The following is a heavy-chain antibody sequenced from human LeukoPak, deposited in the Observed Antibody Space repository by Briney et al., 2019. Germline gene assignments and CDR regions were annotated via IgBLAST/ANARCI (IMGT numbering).Heavy chain of an antibody. Sequence: GRTLRLSCAASGFTFSSYGMNWVRQAPGKGLEWVSYIGNYGNTIHYADSVKGRFTISRDNAKNSLYLQVNSLRAEDTAVYYCAREGDRGIAARDFDYWGQVTLVTVS. J-gene: IGHJ4*02. D-gene: IGHD6-6*01. V-gene: IGHV3-48*03. CDR1: GFTFSSYG. CDR3: AREGDRGIAARDFDY. CDR2: IGNYGNTI.